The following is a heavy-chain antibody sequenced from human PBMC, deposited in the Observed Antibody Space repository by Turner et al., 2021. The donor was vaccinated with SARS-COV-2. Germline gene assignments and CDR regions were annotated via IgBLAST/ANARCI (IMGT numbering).Heavy chain of an antibody. CDR1: GFTFSSYV. CDR3: ARDSWGSYSYLFDY. J-gene: IGHJ4*02. V-gene: IGHV3-30-3*01. CDR2: ISYDGSNK. Sequence: QVQLGESGGGVFQPGRTLRPSCAASGFTFSSYVMHWVRQAPGKGMEWVAVISYDGSNKYYADSVKGRFTSSRDNSKNTLYLQMNSLRAEDTAVYYCARDSWGSYSYLFDYWGQGTLVTVSS. D-gene: IGHD1-26*01.